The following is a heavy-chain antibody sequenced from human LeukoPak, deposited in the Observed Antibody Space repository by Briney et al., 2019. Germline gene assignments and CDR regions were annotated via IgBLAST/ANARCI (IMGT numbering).Heavy chain of an antibody. CDR3: AREGLGSGSGSDGSYYYYYYYMDV. V-gene: IGHV3-23*01. J-gene: IGHJ6*03. Sequence: GGSLRLSCAASGFTFSSYAMSWVRQAPGKGLECISGFSGSGGSTYYADSVKGRFTISRDNAKNSLYLQMNSLRAEDTAVYYCAREGLGSGSGSDGSYYYYYYYMDVWGKGTTVTVSS. CDR1: GFTFSSYA. CDR2: FSGSGGST. D-gene: IGHD3-10*01.